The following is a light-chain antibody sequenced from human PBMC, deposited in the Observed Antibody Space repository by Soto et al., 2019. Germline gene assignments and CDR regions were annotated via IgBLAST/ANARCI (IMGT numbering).Light chain of an antibody. CDR2: WAS. CDR1: QSVLYSSDNKDY. J-gene: IGKJ4*01. V-gene: IGKV4-1*01. CDR3: QQYYSTPFT. Sequence: DIVMTQSPDSLAVSLGERATINCKSSQSVLYSSDNKDYLAWYQQKPGQPPKLLIYWASTRESGVPDRFSGSGSGTDLTHTISSLQAEDVAVYYCQQYYSTPFTFGGGTKVEIK.